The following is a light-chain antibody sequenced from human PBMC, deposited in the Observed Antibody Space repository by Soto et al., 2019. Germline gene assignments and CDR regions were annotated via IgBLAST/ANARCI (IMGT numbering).Light chain of an antibody. Sequence: DIQLTQSPSTLSASVGDRVTITCRASQRMNSWLAWYQQKPGEAPKVLIYDASILGSGVPSRFSGSGSGTEFTLTFGSLQPEDFATDACLRYNFFSQTFGQGTKVEI. CDR3: LRYNFFSQT. CDR1: QRMNSW. CDR2: DAS. V-gene: IGKV1-5*01. J-gene: IGKJ1*01.